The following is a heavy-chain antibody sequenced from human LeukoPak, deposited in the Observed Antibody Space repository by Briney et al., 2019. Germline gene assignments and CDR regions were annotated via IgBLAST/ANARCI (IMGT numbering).Heavy chain of an antibody. CDR1: GFTFSNAW. CDR2: IRSNSDGGTI. CDR3: ATDFYDTT. J-gene: IGHJ5*02. V-gene: IGHV3-15*07. D-gene: IGHD2/OR15-2a*01. Sequence: GGSLRLSCATSGFTFSNAWMNWVRPAPGKGLEWVGRIRSNSDGGTIDYAAPVKVRFALSRDDSKNTLYLQMNSLQTEDTAVYYCATDFYDTTWGQGTLVTVSS.